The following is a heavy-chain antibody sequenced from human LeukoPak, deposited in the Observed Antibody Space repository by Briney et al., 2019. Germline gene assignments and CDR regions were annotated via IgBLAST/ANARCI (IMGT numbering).Heavy chain of an antibody. V-gene: IGHV4-39*07. CDR3: ARGRQDVTMIVVVMTAVSYYLDV. CDR2: MNPSGST. Sequence: SETLSLTCTVSGGSISSSSYYWGWIRQPPGKGLEWIGEMNPSGSTNYNPSLKSRVTISVDTSKNQFSLELSSVTAADTAVYYCARGRQDVTMIVVVMTAVSYYLDVWGKGTTVTVS. D-gene: IGHD3-22*01. J-gene: IGHJ6*03. CDR1: GGSISSSSYY.